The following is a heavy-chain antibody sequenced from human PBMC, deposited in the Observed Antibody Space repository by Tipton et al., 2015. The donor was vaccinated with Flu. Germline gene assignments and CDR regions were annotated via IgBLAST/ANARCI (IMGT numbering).Heavy chain of an antibody. CDR1: GFASSEAW. Sequence: VQLVQSGGGLVKPGGSLRVSCAAPGFASSEAWMFWVRLAPGKGLEWVGRIKSESAGGTTDYAAPVEGRFSISRDGSKNTLSLEMNSLKTEDTAVYYCTTGAYWGQGTRVIVSS. V-gene: IGHV3-15*01. CDR3: TTGAY. J-gene: IGHJ4*02. CDR2: IKSESAGGTT.